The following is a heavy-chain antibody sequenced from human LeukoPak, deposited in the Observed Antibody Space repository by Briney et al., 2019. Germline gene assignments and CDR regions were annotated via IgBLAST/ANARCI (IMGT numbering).Heavy chain of an antibody. Sequence: GGSLRLSCAASGFTVSSNYMSWVRQAPGKGLEWVSVIYSGGSTYYADSVKGRFTISRDNSKNTLYLQMNSLRAEDTAVYYCARHHGLAAMVFFNYWGQGTLVTVSS. D-gene: IGHD5-18*01. CDR1: GFTVSSNY. CDR2: IYSGGST. CDR3: ARHHGLAAMVFFNY. V-gene: IGHV3-66*02. J-gene: IGHJ4*02.